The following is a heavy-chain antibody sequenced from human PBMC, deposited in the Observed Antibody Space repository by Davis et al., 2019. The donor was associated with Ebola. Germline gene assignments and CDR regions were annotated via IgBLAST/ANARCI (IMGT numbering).Heavy chain of an antibody. CDR3: AREGYYYDSSGYYKGPYDY. CDR2: IYYSGST. D-gene: IGHD3-22*01. Sequence: SETLSLTCTVSGGSISSYYWSWIRQPPGKGLEWIGYIYYSGSTNYNPSLKSRVTISVDTSKNQFSLKLSSVTAADTAVYYCAREGYYYDSSGYYKGPYDYWGQGTLVTVSS. CDR1: GGSISSYY. J-gene: IGHJ4*02. V-gene: IGHV4-59*01.